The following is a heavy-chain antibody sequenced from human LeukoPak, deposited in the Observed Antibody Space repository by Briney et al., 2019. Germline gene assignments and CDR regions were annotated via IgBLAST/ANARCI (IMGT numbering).Heavy chain of an antibody. V-gene: IGHV3-48*04. Sequence: GGSPRLSCAASGFTFSSYSMNWVRQAPGKGLEWVSYISSSSSTIYYADSVKGRFTISRDNAKNSLYLQMNSLRAEDTAVYYCARVHLGYSSSWALDYWGQGTLVTVSS. CDR2: ISSSSSTI. J-gene: IGHJ4*02. CDR3: ARVHLGYSSSWALDY. CDR1: GFTFSSYS. D-gene: IGHD6-13*01.